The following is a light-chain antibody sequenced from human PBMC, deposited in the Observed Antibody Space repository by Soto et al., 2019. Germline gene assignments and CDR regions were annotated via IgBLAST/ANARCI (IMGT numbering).Light chain of an antibody. CDR1: QTISTH. V-gene: IGKV1-39*01. CDR2: AAS. J-gene: IGKJ2*01. CDR3: QQSLTLPYT. Sequence: DIQMPQSPSSLSASVRDRVTITCRASQTISTHLNWYQQKPGKAPKLLIYAASTLQSGVPSRFSGSGSGTEFTLPINSLQPEDFATYYCQQSLTLPYTFGQVKKLEIQ.